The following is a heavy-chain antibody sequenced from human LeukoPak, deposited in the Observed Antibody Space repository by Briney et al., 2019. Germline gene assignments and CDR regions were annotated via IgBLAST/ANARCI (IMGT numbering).Heavy chain of an antibody. V-gene: IGHV1-18*01. J-gene: IGHJ3*02. CDR1: GYTFTSYG. CDR2: ISAYSGNT. Sequence: ASVKVSCKASGYTFTSYGISWVRQAPGQGLEWMGWISAYSGNTNYAQKLQGRVTMTTDTSTSTAYMELRSLRSDDTAVYYCAREGYCSGGSCYLLRDAFDIWGQGTMVTVSS. CDR3: AREGYCSGGSCYLLRDAFDI. D-gene: IGHD2-15*01.